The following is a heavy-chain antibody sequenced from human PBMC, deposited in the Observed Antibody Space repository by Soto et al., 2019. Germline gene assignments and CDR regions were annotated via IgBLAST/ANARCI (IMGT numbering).Heavy chain of an antibody. V-gene: IGHV3-23*01. CDR3: AKDRYSDRGRYFDC. D-gene: IGHD5-18*01. J-gene: IGHJ4*02. Sequence: EVQLLESGGDLVQPGGSLRLSCAASGSTFNTFVMSWVRQSPGKGPEWVSSISYSGGNTYYADSVKGRFTISRDNSKNTLYLEMSSLRAEDTAIYYCAKDRYSDRGRYFDCWGQGTLVTVSS. CDR2: ISYSGGNT. CDR1: GSTFNTFV.